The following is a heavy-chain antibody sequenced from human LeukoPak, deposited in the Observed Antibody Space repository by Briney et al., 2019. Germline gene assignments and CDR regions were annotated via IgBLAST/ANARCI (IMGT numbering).Heavy chain of an antibody. Sequence: GGSLRLSCAASGFTFSSYAMHWVRQAPGKGLEWVAVISYDGSNKYYADSVKGRFTISRDNSKNTLYLQMNSLRAEDTAVYYCARAVVLYGWRSYSPAHYFDYWGQGTLVTVSS. D-gene: IGHD1-26*01. CDR1: GFTFSSYA. V-gene: IGHV3-30-3*01. CDR3: ARAVVLYGWRSYSPAHYFDY. CDR2: ISYDGSNK. J-gene: IGHJ4*02.